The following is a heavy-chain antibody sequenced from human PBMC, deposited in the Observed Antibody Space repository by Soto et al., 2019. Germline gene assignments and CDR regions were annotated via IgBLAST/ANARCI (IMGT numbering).Heavy chain of an antibody. CDR2: ISPYSGNT. D-gene: IGHD3-16*01. CDR3: AMVDNYVTPTPQDV. Sequence: QVQLVQSGDEVRKPGSSVKVSCKASGYIFVNYGIAWVRQAPGQGLEWMGWISPYSGNTHYASKVQGRLTMTTDTSTSTAYMDRGGLTADGTVGYYCAMVDNYVTPTPQDVWGQGTTVTVSS. V-gene: IGHV1-18*01. J-gene: IGHJ6*02. CDR1: GYIFVNYG.